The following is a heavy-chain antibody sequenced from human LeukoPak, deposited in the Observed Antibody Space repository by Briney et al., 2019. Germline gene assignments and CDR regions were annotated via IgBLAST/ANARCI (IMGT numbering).Heavy chain of an antibody. Sequence: PSETLSLTCAVYGGSLSGYYWSWIRQPPGKGLEWIGYIYYSGSTNYNPSLKSRVTISVDTSKNQFSLKLSSVTAADTAVYYCASGLWDYYFDYWGQGTLVTVSS. J-gene: IGHJ4*02. D-gene: IGHD2/OR15-2a*01. V-gene: IGHV4-59*08. CDR3: ASGLWDYYFDY. CDR1: GGSLSGYY. CDR2: IYYSGST.